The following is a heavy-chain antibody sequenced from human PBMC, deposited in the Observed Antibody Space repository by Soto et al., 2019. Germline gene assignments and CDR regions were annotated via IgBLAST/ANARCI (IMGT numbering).Heavy chain of an antibody. V-gene: IGHV3-15*01. J-gene: IGHJ4*02. Sequence: GGSLRLSCAASGFNFTNAWMKWVRQFPGKGLEWVGRIKRKSEGGVTDYGAPVRGRFTISRDDSKSMLFLHMSSLKTEDTALYYCTTNTTGKTGGRIVEFDHWGQGALVTVSS. CDR1: GFNFTNAW. D-gene: IGHD7-27*01. CDR2: IKRKSEGGVT. CDR3: TTNTTGKTGGRIVEFDH.